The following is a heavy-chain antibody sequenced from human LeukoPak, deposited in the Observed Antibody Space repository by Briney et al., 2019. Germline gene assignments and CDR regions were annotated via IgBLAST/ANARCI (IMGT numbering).Heavy chain of an antibody. J-gene: IGHJ4*02. V-gene: IGHV3-23*01. Sequence: GGSLRLSCAGSGFTFSSYGMSWVRQAPGQGLEWVSVISDSGDYTSYADSVRGRFTISRDKSRNALYLQMISLRPEDTAVYYCAKSTSIRNYCTNGLCPPFDHWAQGPLVTVSS. CDR2: ISDSGDYT. D-gene: IGHD2-8*01. CDR1: GFTFSSYG. CDR3: AKSTSIRNYCTNGLCPPFDH.